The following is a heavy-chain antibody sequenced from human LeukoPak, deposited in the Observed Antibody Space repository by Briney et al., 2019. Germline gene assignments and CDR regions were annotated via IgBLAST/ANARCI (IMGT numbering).Heavy chain of an antibody. CDR2: IYHSGSA. D-gene: IGHD5-18*01. Sequence: SETLSLTCGVSGGSISSNNWWSWVRQPPGQGLEWIGEIYHSGSANYNPSLKSRVTISVDKSKNQLSLKLISVTAADTAVYYCARDVGTALVTGDYWGQGTLVTVAS. J-gene: IGHJ4*02. CDR3: ARDVGTALVTGDY. V-gene: IGHV4-4*02. CDR1: GGSISSNNW.